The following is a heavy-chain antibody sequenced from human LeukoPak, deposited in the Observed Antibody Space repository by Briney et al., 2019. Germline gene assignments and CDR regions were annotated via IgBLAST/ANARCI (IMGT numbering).Heavy chain of an antibody. CDR2: MNPNSGNT. V-gene: IGHV1-8*01. Sequence: ASVKVSCKASGYTFTSYDINWVRQATGQGLEWMGWMNPNSGNTGYAQKFQGRVTMTRNTSISTAYMELSSLRAEDTALYYCATSPPYYYGSGSQPRGFDYWGQGTLVTVSS. CDR3: ATSPPYYYGSGSQPRGFDY. J-gene: IGHJ4*02. D-gene: IGHD3-10*01. CDR1: GYTFTSYD.